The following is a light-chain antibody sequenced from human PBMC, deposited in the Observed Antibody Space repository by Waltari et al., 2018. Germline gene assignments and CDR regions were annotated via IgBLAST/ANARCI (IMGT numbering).Light chain of an antibody. CDR2: AAS. J-gene: IGKJ1*01. V-gene: IGKV1-39*01. CDR1: QTISSY. CDR3: QQSYSTPRT. Sequence: DIQMTQSPSSLSASVGDRVTITCRASQTISSYLNWYQQKPGEAPQLLIYAASTLQSGVPLRFSGSGSGTDFTLTISNLQPEDCATYYCQQSYSTPRTFGQGTKVEIK.